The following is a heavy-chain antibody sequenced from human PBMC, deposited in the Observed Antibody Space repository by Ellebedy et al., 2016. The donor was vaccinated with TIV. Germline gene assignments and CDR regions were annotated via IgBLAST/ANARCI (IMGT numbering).Heavy chain of an antibody. V-gene: IGHV4-59*12. CDR3: ARDPGPHIVVVTANDAFDI. D-gene: IGHD2-21*02. J-gene: IGHJ3*02. Sequence: SETLSLXXTVSGGSISSYYWNWIRQPPGKGLEWIGYIYYSGSTNYNPSLKSRVTISVDTSKNQFSLKLSSVTAADTAVYYCARDPGPHIVVVTANDAFDIWGQGTMVTVSS. CDR1: GGSISSYY. CDR2: IYYSGST.